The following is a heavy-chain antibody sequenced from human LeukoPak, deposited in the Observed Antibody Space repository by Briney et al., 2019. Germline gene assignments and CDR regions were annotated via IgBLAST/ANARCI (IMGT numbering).Heavy chain of an antibody. CDR3: ARVTVVTAIQNYFDY. CDR1: GFTFSSYA. Sequence: PGGSLRLSCAASGFTFSSYAMHWVRQAPGKGLEWVAVISYDGSNKYYADSVEGRFTISRDNSKNTLYLQMNSLRAEDTAVYYCARVTVVTAIQNYFDYWGQGTLVTVSS. CDR2: ISYDGSNK. D-gene: IGHD2-21*02. V-gene: IGHV3-30*04. J-gene: IGHJ4*02.